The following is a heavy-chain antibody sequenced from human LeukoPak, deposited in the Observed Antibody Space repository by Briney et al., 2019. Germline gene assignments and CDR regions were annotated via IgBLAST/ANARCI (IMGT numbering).Heavy chain of an antibody. CDR3: ARSNYDFWSGYLHFGHGYYYYMDV. CDR1: GYSFTSYW. V-gene: IGHV5-51*01. CDR2: IYPGDSDT. J-gene: IGHJ6*03. D-gene: IGHD3-3*01. Sequence: GESLKISCKGSGYSFTSYWIGWVRQMPGKGLEWMGIIYPGDSDTRYSPSFQGQVTISADKSISTAYLQWSSLKASDTAMYYCARSNYDFWSGYLHFGHGYYYYMDVWGKGTTVTVSS.